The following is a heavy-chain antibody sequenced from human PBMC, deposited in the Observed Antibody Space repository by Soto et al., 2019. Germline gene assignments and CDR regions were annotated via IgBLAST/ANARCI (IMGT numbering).Heavy chain of an antibody. CDR1: GYTFTNYW. D-gene: IGHD4-4*01. V-gene: IGHV5-51*01. CDR3: ARLGSLLQPIDY. CDR2: IFPRDSDT. J-gene: IGHJ4*02. Sequence: GESLEISCQASGYTFTNYWIAWVRHMPGRGLEWMGLIFPRDSDTRYNSSFEGKVTISTDRSIATAYLQWTSLKASDTATYFCARLGSLLQPIDYWAQGTPVTVSA.